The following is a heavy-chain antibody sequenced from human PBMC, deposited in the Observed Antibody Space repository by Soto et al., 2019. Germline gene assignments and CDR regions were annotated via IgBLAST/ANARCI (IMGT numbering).Heavy chain of an antibody. CDR2: IKSKTDGGTT. Sequence: GGSLRLSCAASGFTFSNAWMSWVRQAPGKGLEWVGRIKSKTDGGTTDYAAPVKGRFTISRDDSKNTLYLQMNSLKTEDTAVYYCTTGHYDILTGYTIAAPFDYWGQGTLVTVSS. CDR1: GFTFSNAW. V-gene: IGHV3-15*01. CDR3: TTGHYDILTGYTIAAPFDY. J-gene: IGHJ4*02. D-gene: IGHD3-9*01.